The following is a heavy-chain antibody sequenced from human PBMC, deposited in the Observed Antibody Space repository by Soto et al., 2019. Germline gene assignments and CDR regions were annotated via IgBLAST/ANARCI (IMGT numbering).Heavy chain of an antibody. CDR2: ISGSGGST. V-gene: IGHV3-23*01. CDR1: GFTFSSYA. D-gene: IGHD5-18*01. CDR3: AKDGNTAMAEVGYYGMDV. Sequence: EVQLLESGGGLVQPGGSLRLSCAASGFTFSSYAMSWVRQAPGKGLELVSAISGSGGSTYYADSVKGRFTISRDNSKNTLYLQMNSLRAEDTAVYYCAKDGNTAMAEVGYYGMDVWGQGTTVTVSS. J-gene: IGHJ6*02.